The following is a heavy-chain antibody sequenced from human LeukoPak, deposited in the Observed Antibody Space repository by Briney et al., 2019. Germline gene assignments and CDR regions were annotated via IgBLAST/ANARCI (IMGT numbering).Heavy chain of an antibody. Sequence: PSQTLSLTCTVSGGSISSGDYYWSWIRQPPGKGLEWIGYIYYSGSTYYNPSLKSRVTISADTSKNQFSLKLSSVTAADTAVYYCARARAGYSYVPLDYYFDYWGQGTLVTVSS. CDR1: GGSISSGDYY. CDR3: ARARAGYSYVPLDYYFDY. CDR2: IYYSGST. V-gene: IGHV4-30-4*01. D-gene: IGHD5-18*01. J-gene: IGHJ4*02.